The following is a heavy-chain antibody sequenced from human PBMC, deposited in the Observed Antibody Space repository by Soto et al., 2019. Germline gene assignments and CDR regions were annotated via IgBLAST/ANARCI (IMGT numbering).Heavy chain of an antibody. CDR1: GDTFISYS. J-gene: IGHJ4*02. CDR2: ISTYNGNP. Sequence: QVQLVQSGGEVKKPGASGNISGKATGDTFISYSITGVRQAPGQGLEWMGWISTYNGNPKYAQSLQGRVTLTRDTSTNTAFMEIRGLRSDDTAIYYCAREGAHSTGWYDYFDQWGQGTLVAVSS. CDR3: AREGAHSTGWYDYFDQ. V-gene: IGHV1-18*04. D-gene: IGHD6-13*01.